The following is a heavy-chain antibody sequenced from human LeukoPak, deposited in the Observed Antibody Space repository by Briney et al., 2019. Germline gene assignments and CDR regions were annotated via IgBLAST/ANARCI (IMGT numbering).Heavy chain of an antibody. D-gene: IGHD3/OR15-3a*01. J-gene: IGHJ4*02. CDR1: GFTFRDYD. V-gene: IGHV3-49*04. CDR3: TRIGH. Sequence: GGSLRLSCRTSGFTFRDYDVSWVRQAPGKGLEWIGVIKSKSYGETKEYAASVKDRFTISRDDSQSIAYLQMNSLKAEDTAVYYCTRIGHWGQGTLVTVSS. CDR2: IKSKSYGETK.